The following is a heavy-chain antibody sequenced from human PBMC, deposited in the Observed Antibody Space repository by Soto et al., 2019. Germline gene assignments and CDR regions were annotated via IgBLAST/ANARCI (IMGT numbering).Heavy chain of an antibody. CDR3: AKGRTFFEF. CDR1: GFAFSDYA. Sequence: EVHLLESGGGLVQPGGSLRLSCAASGFAFSDYAMTWVRQAPGKGLEWVSDISDGDGATHYADSVKGRFTISRNDSKNTLYLKMDSLRAEDAAVYYCAKGRTFFEFCGQGTLVTLAS. D-gene: IGHD3-16*01. CDR2: ISDGDGAT. J-gene: IGHJ4*02. V-gene: IGHV3-23*01.